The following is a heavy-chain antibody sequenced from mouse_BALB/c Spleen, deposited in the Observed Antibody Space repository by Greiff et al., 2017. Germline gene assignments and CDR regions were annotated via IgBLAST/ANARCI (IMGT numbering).Heavy chain of an antibody. Sequence: VKLVESGPGLVAPSQSLSITCTVSGFSLTSYGVHWVRQPPGKGLEWLGVIWAGGSTNYNSALMSRLSISKDNSKSQVFLKMNSLQTDDTAMYYCARTYYGSSCAMDYWGQGTSVTVSS. CDR2: IWAGGST. CDR1: GFSLTSYG. D-gene: IGHD1-1*01. V-gene: IGHV2-9*02. J-gene: IGHJ4*01. CDR3: ARTYYGSSCAMDY.